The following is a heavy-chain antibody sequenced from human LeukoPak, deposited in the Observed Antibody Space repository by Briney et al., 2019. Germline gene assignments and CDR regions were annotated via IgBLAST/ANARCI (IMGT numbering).Heavy chain of an antibody. J-gene: IGHJ4*02. CDR1: GFTFSSYS. CDR2: ISSSSSYI. CDR3: ARAHYDILTGPNYFDY. Sequence: GGSLRLSCAASGFTFSSYSMNWVRQAPEKGLEWVSSISSSSSYIYYADSVKGRFTISRDNAKNSLYLQMNSLRAEDTAVYYCARAHYDILTGPNYFDYWGQGTLVTVSS. D-gene: IGHD3-9*01. V-gene: IGHV3-21*01.